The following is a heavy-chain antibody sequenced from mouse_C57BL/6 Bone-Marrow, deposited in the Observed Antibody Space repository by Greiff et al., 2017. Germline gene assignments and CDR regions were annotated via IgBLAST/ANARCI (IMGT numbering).Heavy chain of an antibody. D-gene: IGHD1-1*01. CDR1: GYSFTGYF. V-gene: IGHV1-20*01. CDR2: INPYNGDT. CDR3: ARGSITTVVAHWYFDV. J-gene: IGHJ1*03. Sequence: VQLQQSGPELVKPGDSVKISCKASGYSFTGYFMNWVMQSHGKSLEWIGRINPYNGDTFYNQKFKGKATLTVDKSSSTAHMELRSLTSEDSAVYYCARGSITTVVAHWYFDVWGTGNTVTVSS.